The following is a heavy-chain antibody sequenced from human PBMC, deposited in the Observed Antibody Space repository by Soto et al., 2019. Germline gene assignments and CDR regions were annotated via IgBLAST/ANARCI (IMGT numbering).Heavy chain of an antibody. J-gene: IGHJ6*02. Sequence: QVQLVQSGAEVKKPGASVKVSCKASGYTFTSYGISWVRQAPGQGLEWMGWISAYNGNTNYAQKLQGRVTMTTDTSTSTAYMELRSLRSDNTAVYYCARDSSWVAAAGNLNYYYGMVVWGQGTTVTVSS. D-gene: IGHD6-13*01. CDR1: GYTFTSYG. V-gene: IGHV1-18*01. CDR3: ARDSSWVAAAGNLNYYYGMVV. CDR2: ISAYNGNT.